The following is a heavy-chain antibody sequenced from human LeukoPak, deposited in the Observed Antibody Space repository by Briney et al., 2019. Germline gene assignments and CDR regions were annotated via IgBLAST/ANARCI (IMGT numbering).Heavy chain of an antibody. CDR1: GGSFSGYY. CDR2: INHSGST. V-gene: IGHV4-34*01. J-gene: IGHJ4*02. D-gene: IGHD2-2*01. Sequence: PSETLSLTCAVYGGSFSGYYWSWIRQPPGKGVEWIGEINHSGSTNYNPSLTSRVTISVDTSKNQFSLKLSSVTAADTAVYYCARVVVVVPAAIKGYAYYFDYWGQGTLVTVSS. CDR3: ARVVVVVPAAIKGYAYYFDY.